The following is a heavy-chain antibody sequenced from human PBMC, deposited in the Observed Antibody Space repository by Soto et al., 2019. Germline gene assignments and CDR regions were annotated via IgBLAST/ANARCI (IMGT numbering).Heavy chain of an antibody. Sequence: ASVKVSCKVSGYTLTEFSMHWVRRAPGKGLEWMGGFDPEDAETIYAQKFQGRVTMTEDTSTDTAYMELSSLRSGDTAVYYCATTLGSSLQNDYYGMDVWGQGTTVTVSS. D-gene: IGHD6-6*01. J-gene: IGHJ6*02. CDR3: ATTLGSSLQNDYYGMDV. CDR1: GYTLTEFS. CDR2: FDPEDAET. V-gene: IGHV1-24*01.